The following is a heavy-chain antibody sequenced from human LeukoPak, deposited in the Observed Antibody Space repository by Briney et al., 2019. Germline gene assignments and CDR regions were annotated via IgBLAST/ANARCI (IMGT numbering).Heavy chain of an antibody. CDR1: GYTFTSYD. J-gene: IGHJ6*03. CDR3: ARGLSHGSGSYYLIYYYYYYMDV. Sequence: ASVKVSCKASGYTFTSYDINWVRQATGQGLEWMGWMNPNSGNTGYAQKFQGRVTMTRNTSISTAYMELSSLRSEDTAVYYCARGLSHGSGSYYLIYYYYYYMDVWGKGTTVTISS. CDR2: MNPNSGNT. D-gene: IGHD3-10*01. V-gene: IGHV1-8*01.